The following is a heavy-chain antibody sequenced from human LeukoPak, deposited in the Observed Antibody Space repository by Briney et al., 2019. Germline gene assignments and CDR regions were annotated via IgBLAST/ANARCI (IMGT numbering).Heavy chain of an antibody. V-gene: IGHV4-61*02. CDR1: GGSISGGGYY. J-gene: IGHJ3*02. D-gene: IGHD3-10*01. CDR3: ARSGAFDI. CDR2: ISTSGST. Sequence: PSETLSLTCTVSGGSISGGGYYWSWFRQPAGKGLEWIGRISTSGSTNYNPSLKSRVTLSVDTSKNQFSLKLSSMTAADTAVYYCARSGAFDIWGQGTMVTVSS.